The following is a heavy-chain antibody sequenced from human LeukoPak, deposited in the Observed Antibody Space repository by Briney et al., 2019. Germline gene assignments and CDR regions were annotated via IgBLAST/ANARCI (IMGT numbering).Heavy chain of an antibody. CDR3: ARAGWLVVAATWFDY. J-gene: IGHJ4*02. CDR2: IKQDGSEK. CDR1: GFTFSSYW. D-gene: IGHD2-15*01. V-gene: IGHV3-7*01. Sequence: GGSLRLSCAASGFTFSSYWTSWVRQAPGKGLEWVANIKQDGSEKYYVDSVKGRFTISRDNAKNSLYLQMNSLRAEDTAVYYCARAGWLVVAATWFDYWGQGTLVTVSS.